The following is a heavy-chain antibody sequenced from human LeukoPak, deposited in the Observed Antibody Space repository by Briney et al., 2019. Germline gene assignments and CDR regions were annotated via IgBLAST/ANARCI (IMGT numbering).Heavy chain of an antibody. CDR2: IYYSGST. D-gene: IGHD1-7*01. Sequence: PSETLSLTCTVSGGSISIYYWSWIRQPPGKGLEWIGYIYYSGSTNYNPSLKSRVTISVDTSKNQFSLKLSSVTAADTAVYYCATELRNAFDIWGQGTMVTVSS. V-gene: IGHV4-59*01. CDR3: ATELRNAFDI. CDR1: GGSISIYY. J-gene: IGHJ3*02.